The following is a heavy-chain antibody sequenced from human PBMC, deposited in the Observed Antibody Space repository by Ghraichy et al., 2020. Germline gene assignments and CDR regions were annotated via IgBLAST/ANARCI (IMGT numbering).Heavy chain of an antibody. CDR1: GFSFSRHW. D-gene: IGHD4-17*01. J-gene: IGHJ4*02. Sequence: ETLSLTCVASGFSFSRHWMSWVRQAPGKGLEWVASIKSDGSDRFYVDSVKGRFTISRDNAKNSVSLEMNSLRAEDTAVYYCARDPYGDYKYGGTDYWGQGTLVSVSS. V-gene: IGHV3-7*01. CDR3: ARDPYGDYKYGGTDY. CDR2: IKSDGSDR.